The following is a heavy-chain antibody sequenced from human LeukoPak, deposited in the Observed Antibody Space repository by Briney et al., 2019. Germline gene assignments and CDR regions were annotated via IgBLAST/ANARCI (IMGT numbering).Heavy chain of an antibody. J-gene: IGHJ4*02. V-gene: IGHV4-38-2*02. Sequence: SETLSLTCTVSGYSISSGYYWGWIRQPPGKGLEWIGSIYYSESTYYNPSLKSRVTISVDTSKNQFSLKLNSVTAADTAVYYCARHSSWYGVAATWGQGTLVTVSS. D-gene: IGHD2-15*01. CDR3: ARHSSWYGVAAT. CDR2: IYYSEST. CDR1: GYSISSGYY.